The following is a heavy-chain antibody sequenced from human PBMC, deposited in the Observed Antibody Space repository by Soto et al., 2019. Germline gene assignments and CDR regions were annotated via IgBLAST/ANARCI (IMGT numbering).Heavy chain of an antibody. V-gene: IGHV3-7*01. CDR2: INEDGGAK. J-gene: IGHJ4*02. CDR1: GFTFSNSW. Sequence: QPVGSLRLSCAASGFTFSNSWMTWIRQAPGKGLEWVANINEDGGAKSYAESVKGRITISRDNVKNSLYLQMNSLRAEDTAVYYCARGGGGASDYWGQGTLVTVSS. D-gene: IGHD3-10*01. CDR3: ARGGGGASDY.